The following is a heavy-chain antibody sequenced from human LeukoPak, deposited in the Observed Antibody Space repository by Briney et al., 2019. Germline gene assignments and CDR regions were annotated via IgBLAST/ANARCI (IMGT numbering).Heavy chain of an antibody. V-gene: IGHV4-39*01. CDR3: ARARLTTVTTEFDY. CDR1: GGSISSSSYY. D-gene: IGHD4-17*01. Sequence: SETLPLTCTVSGGSISSSSYYWGWIRQPPGKGLEWIGSIYYSGSTYYNPSLKSRVTISVDTSKNQFSLKLSSVTAADTAVYYCARARLTTVTTEFDYWGQGTLVTVSS. J-gene: IGHJ4*02. CDR2: IYYSGST.